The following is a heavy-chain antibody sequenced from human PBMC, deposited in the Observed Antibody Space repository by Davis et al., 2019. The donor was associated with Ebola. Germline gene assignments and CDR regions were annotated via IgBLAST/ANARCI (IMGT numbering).Heavy chain of an antibody. D-gene: IGHD1-26*01. V-gene: IGHV4-39*01. CDR3: ARQPRAYRNWFDP. Sequence: SETLSLTCTVSGGSISSSSYYWGWNRQPPGKGLEWIGSIYYSGSTYYNPSLKSRVTISVDTSKNQFSLKLSSVTAADTAVYYCARQPRAYRNWFDPWGQGTLVTVSS. CDR1: GGSISSSSYY. J-gene: IGHJ5*02. CDR2: IYYSGST.